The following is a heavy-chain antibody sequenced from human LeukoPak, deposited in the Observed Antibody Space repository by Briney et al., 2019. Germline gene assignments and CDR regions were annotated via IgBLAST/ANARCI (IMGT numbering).Heavy chain of an antibody. CDR3: ARATGDTPE. Sequence: SETLSLTCTVSGGSISSSSYYWGWIRQPPGKGLEWIGSIYYSGSTYYNPSLKSRVTISVDTSKNQFSLKLSSVTAADTAVYYCARATGDTPEGGQGTLVTVSS. V-gene: IGHV4-39*01. CDR1: GGSISSSSYY. D-gene: IGHD2-21*01. J-gene: IGHJ4*02. CDR2: IYYSGST.